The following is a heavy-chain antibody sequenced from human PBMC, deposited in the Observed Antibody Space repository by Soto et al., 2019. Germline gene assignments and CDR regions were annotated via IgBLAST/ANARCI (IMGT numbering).Heavy chain of an antibody. CDR1: GFTFSTYG. D-gene: IGHD4-17*01. Sequence: QVQLVESGGGVVQPGRSLRLSCAASGFTFSTYGMHWVRQAPGMGLEWVAVIWYDGSHKDYADSVKGRFTISRDNSKNKMYLQMTRLRVEDSAVYYCARTVGHFDYWGQGTLVTVSS. J-gene: IGHJ4*02. CDR2: IWYDGSHK. V-gene: IGHV3-33*01. CDR3: ARTVGHFDY.